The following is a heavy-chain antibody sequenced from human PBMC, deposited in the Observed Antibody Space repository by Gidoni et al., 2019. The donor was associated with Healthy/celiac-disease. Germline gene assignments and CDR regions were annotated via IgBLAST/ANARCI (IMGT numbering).Heavy chain of an antibody. CDR1: GFPLSNARMG. J-gene: IGHJ4*02. CDR3: ARISGSYPPREPFDY. Sequence: QVTLKESGPVLVKPTETLTLTCTVSGFPLSNARMGVSWIRQPPGKALEWLAHIFSNDEKSYSTSLQSRLTISKDTSKSQVVLTMTNMDPVDTATYYCARISGSYPPREPFDYWGQGTLVTVSS. D-gene: IGHD1-26*01. CDR2: IFSNDEK. V-gene: IGHV2-26*01.